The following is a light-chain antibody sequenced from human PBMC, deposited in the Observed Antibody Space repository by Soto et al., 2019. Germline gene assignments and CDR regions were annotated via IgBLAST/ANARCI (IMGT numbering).Light chain of an antibody. J-gene: IGKJ1*01. V-gene: IGKV3-20*01. CDR2: GAS. CDR1: QSVSSSY. CDR3: QHYGQT. Sequence: EIVLTQSPGTLSLSPGERATLSCRASQSVSSSYLAWYQQKPGQAPRLLIYGASSRATGIPDRFSGSGSGTDFTLTISRLEPEDLGVYYCQHYGQTFGPGTKVEIK.